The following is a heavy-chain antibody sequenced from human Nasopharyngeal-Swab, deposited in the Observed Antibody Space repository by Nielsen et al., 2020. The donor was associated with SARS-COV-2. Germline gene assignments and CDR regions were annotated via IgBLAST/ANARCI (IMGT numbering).Heavy chain of an antibody. CDR3: TPSPDY. CDR1: GFTFGDFA. CDR2: ISRTSHGGTP. V-gene: IGHV3-49*04. Sequence: GESLKISCTTSGFTFGDFAVTWVRQAPGRGLEWLGFISRTSHGGTPEHAPSVKGRFIISRDDSKNTAYLHMNSLKTDDTATYYCTPSPDYWGPGSLVTVSS. J-gene: IGHJ4*02.